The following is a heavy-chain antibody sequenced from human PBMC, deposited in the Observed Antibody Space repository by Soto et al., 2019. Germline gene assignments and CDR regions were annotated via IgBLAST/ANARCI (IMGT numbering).Heavy chain of an antibody. J-gene: IGHJ4*02. CDR1: GGSISSGGCY. CDR3: ARLSMRDYFDY. V-gene: IGHV4-31*03. Sequence: SETLSLTCTVSGGSISSGGCYWSWIRQHPGKGLEWFGYIYSSGSSYYNPSLKSRVTISVDTSKNQFSLKLSSVTAADTAVYYCARLSMRDYFDYWGQGTLVTVS. CDR2: IYSSGSS. D-gene: IGHD2-8*01.